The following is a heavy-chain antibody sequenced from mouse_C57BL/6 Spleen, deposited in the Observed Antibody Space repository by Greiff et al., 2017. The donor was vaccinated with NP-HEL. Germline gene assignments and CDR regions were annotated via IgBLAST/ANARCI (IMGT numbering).Heavy chain of an antibody. V-gene: IGHV5-6*02. CDR2: ISSGGSYT. Sequence: DVKLQESGGDLVKPGGSLKLSCAASGFTFSSYGMSWVRQTPDKRLEWVATISSGGSYTYYPDSVKGRFTISRDNAKNTLYLQMSSLKSEDTAMYYCASHYDAYWGQGTLVTVSA. D-gene: IGHD2-4*01. CDR1: GFTFSSYG. J-gene: IGHJ3*01. CDR3: ASHYDAY.